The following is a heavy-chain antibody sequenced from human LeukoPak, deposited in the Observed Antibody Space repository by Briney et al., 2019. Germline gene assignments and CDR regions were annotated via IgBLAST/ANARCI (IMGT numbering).Heavy chain of an antibody. CDR1: GFTFS. CDR2: LPHDGTDQ. Sequence: GGSLRLSCVGSGFTFSVHWVRQVPGKGREWLTFLPHDGTDQHYADSVRGRFTIYRDNSKNTVYLQMNSLRPEDTALYYCAKDGNWASVSWGQGTLVTVSS. CDR3: AKDGNWASVS. D-gene: IGHD7-27*01. J-gene: IGHJ5*02. V-gene: IGHV3-30*02.